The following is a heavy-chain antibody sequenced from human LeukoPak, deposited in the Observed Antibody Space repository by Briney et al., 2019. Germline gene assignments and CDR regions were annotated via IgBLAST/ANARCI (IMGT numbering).Heavy chain of an antibody. V-gene: IGHV1-2*02. J-gene: IGHJ4*02. CDR2: INPNRGGT. Sequence: GASVKVSCKASGYTFTGYYMHWVRQAPGQGLEWMGWINPNRGGTNYAQKFQGRVTMTRDTSISTAYMELSRLRSDDTAVYYCARVWGLLTGYDYWGQGTLVTVSS. CDR1: GYTFTGYY. D-gene: IGHD3-9*01. CDR3: ARVWGLLTGYDY.